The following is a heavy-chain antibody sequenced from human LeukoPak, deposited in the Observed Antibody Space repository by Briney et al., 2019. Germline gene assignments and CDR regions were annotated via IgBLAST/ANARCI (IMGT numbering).Heavy chain of an antibody. V-gene: IGHV4-31*03. D-gene: IGHD4-17*01. CDR1: GGSLSRGGYY. CDR2: IYHSGSA. J-gene: IGHJ4*02. CDR3: ARGGDYGDYFVY. Sequence: SETLSLTCTVFGGSLSRGGYYWNWIRQQPGQGLEWLGYIYHSGSARYNPSFTSRLNMSVDMSRNQFSLNLSSVTVADTALYYCARGGDYGDYFVYWGQGSMVSVSS.